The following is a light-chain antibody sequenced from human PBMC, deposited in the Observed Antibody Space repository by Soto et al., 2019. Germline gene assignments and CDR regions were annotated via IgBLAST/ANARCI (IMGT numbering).Light chain of an antibody. V-gene: IGLV2-11*01. CDR3: CSYGGSYTWV. CDR2: DVS. J-gene: IGLJ2*01. CDR1: SGDVGGYNF. Sequence: QSALTQPRSVSGSPGQSVTISCTGTSGDVGGYNFVSWHQQHPGKVPTLVIFDVSHRPSGVPDRFSGSKSGNTASLTISGLQAEDEADYYCCSYGGSYTWVFGGGTKVTVL.